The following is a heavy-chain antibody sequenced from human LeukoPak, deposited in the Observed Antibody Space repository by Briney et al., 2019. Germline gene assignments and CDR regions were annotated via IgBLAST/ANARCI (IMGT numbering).Heavy chain of an antibody. Sequence: GGSLRLSCAASGFTFSDYYMSWIRQAPGKGLEWVSYISSSSSYIYYADSVKGRFTISRDNAKNSLYLQMNSLRAEDTAVYYCARDPEGDAAAEDFDYWGQGTLVTVSS. V-gene: IGHV3-11*06. CDR2: ISSSSSYI. CDR1: GFTFSDYY. J-gene: IGHJ4*02. CDR3: ARDPEGDAAAEDFDY. D-gene: IGHD6-13*01.